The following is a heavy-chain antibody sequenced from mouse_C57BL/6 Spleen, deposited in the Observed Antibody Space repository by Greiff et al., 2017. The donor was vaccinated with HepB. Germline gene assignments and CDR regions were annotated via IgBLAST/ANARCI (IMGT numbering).Heavy chain of an antibody. D-gene: IGHD1-1*01. CDR3: AIYIAYGSSYVWYFDV. V-gene: IGHV7-3*01. CDR1: GFTFTDYY. Sequence: EVKLMESGGGLVQPGGSLSLSCAASGFTFTDYYMSWVRQPPGKALEWLGFIRNKANGYTTEYSASVKGRFTISRDNSQSILYLQMNALRAEDSATYYCAIYIAYGSSYVWYFDVWGTGTTVTVSS. J-gene: IGHJ1*03. CDR2: IRNKANGYTT.